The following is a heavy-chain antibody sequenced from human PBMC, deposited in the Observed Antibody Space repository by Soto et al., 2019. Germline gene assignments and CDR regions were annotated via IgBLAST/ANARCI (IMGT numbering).Heavy chain of an antibody. CDR2: MSRDGSDT. J-gene: IGHJ6*02. CDR1: GFTLSDYA. V-gene: IGHV3-30*18. D-gene: IGHD3-16*01. CDR3: AKDPRVRPYTVYYVMSV. Sequence: QEQLVESGGGVVQPGRSLRLSCAASGFTLSDYAMHWVRQVPGKGLEWVAVMSRDGSDTSYADSVKGRFSISRDDSKNTLYLHMSSLRAEDTAVYSCAKDPRVRPYTVYYVMSVWGQGTTVIVSS.